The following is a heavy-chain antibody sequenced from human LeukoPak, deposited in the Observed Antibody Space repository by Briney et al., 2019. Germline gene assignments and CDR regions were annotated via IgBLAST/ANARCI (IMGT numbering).Heavy chain of an antibody. Sequence: PSETLSLTCAVYGGSFSGYYWSWIRQPPGKGLEWIGEINHSGSTNYNPSLMSRVTISVDTSKNQFSLKLSSVTAADTAVYYCASAARHRFDYWGQGTLVTVSS. J-gene: IGHJ4*02. V-gene: IGHV4-34*01. CDR1: GGSFSGYY. CDR2: INHSGST. CDR3: ASAARHRFDY. D-gene: IGHD6-6*01.